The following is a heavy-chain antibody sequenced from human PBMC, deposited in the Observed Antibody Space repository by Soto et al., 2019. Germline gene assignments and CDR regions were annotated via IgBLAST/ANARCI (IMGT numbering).Heavy chain of an antibody. CDR3: AKDRLDHNSVWDPFDI. CDR1: RFTFSMFA. CDR2: IGGTGDDT. J-gene: IGHJ3*02. V-gene: IGHV3-23*01. D-gene: IGHD1-1*01. Sequence: DAQLLESGGGLVQPGGSLRLSWAASRFTFSMFAMSWVRQAPGKGLEWVSSIGGTGDDTYYADSVKGRFTISRDNSKNILFLEMNSLRVDDTAMYYWAKDRLDHNSVWDPFDIWGQATKITVSS.